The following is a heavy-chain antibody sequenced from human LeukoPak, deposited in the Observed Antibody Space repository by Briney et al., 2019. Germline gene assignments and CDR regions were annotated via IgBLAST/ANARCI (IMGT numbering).Heavy chain of an antibody. V-gene: IGHV3-21*01. CDR1: GFTFSGYS. CDR3: PRLLYAALDY. D-gene: IGHD2-8*01. Sequence: PGGSLRLSCAASGFTFSGYSMNWVRQAPGKGLEWVSFISSSSSYIYYADSVKGRFTISRDNAKNSLYLQMNSLRAEDTAVYYCPRLLYAALDYWGQGTLVTVSS. CDR2: ISSSSSYI. J-gene: IGHJ4*02.